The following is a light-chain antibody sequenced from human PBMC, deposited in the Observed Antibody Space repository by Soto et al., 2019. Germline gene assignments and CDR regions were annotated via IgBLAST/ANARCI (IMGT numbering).Light chain of an antibody. J-gene: IGLJ2*01. Sequence: FVLTQPHSVSESPGKTVTISCTRSSGSFASNYVQWYQQRPGSAPTAVIYEDKQRPSGVPDRFSGSIDSSSNSASLTISGLKTEDEADYYCQSYDSNNHVIFGGGTKVTVL. CDR3: QSYDSNNHVI. CDR1: SGSFASNY. CDR2: EDK. V-gene: IGLV6-57*04.